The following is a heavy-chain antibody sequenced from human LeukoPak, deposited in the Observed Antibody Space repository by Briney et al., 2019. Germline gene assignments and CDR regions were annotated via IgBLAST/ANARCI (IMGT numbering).Heavy chain of an antibody. D-gene: IGHD5-12*01. CDR2: ISSSSSYI. V-gene: IGHV3-21*01. CDR3: ARDEEYSGYDSGLYYYYGMDV. CDR1: GFTFSSYS. Sequence: GGSLRLSCAASGFTFSSYSMNWVRQAPGKGLEWVSSISSSSSYIYYADSVKGRFTISRDNAKNSLYLQMNSLRAEDTAVYYCARDEEYSGYDSGLYYYYGMDVWGQGTTSPSP. J-gene: IGHJ6*02.